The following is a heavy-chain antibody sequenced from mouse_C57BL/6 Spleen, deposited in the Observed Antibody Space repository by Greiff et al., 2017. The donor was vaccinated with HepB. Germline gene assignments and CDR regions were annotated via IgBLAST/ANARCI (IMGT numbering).Heavy chain of an antibody. CDR3: GRDGSSFSMDY. D-gene: IGHD1-1*01. V-gene: IGHV1-80*01. CDR1: GYAFSSYW. CDR2: IYPGDGDT. Sequence: QVQLKESGAELVKPGASVKISCKASGYAFSSYWMNWVKQRPGKGLEWIGQIYPGDGDTNYNGKFKGKATLTADKSSSTAYMQLSSLTSEDSAVYCCGRDGSSFSMDYWGQGTSVTVSS. J-gene: IGHJ4*01.